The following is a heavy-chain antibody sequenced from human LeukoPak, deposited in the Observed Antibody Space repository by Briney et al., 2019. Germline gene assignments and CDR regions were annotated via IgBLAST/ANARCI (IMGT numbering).Heavy chain of an antibody. V-gene: IGHV1-2*02. D-gene: IGHD2-8*01. CDR3: ARDFIDHGDWFDP. CDR2: INPNSGGT. CDR1: GGTFSSYA. J-gene: IGHJ5*02. Sequence: ASVKVSCKASGGTFSSYAISWVRQAPGQGLEWVGWINPNSGGTNYAQKFQGRVTMTRDTSISTAYMELSRLRSDDTAVYYCARDFIDHGDWFDPWGQGTLVTVSS.